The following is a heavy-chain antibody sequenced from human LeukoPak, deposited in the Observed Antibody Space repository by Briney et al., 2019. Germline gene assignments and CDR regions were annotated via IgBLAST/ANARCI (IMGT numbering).Heavy chain of an antibody. D-gene: IGHD4-17*01. CDR2: ISGSGGST. CDR1: GFTFSSYA. V-gene: IGHV3-23*01. Sequence: GGSLRLSCAASGFTFSSYAMSWVRQAPGKGLEWVSAISGSGGSTYYADSVKGRFTISRDNSKNTLYLQMNSLRAEDTAVYYCVRTVTTNRDFDYWGQGTLVTVSS. CDR3: VRTVTTNRDFDY. J-gene: IGHJ4*02.